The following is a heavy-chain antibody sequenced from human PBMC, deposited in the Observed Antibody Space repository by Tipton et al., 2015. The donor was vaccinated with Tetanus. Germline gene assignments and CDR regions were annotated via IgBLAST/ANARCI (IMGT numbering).Heavy chain of an antibody. J-gene: IGHJ2*01. CDR1: GYSFGIYW. Sequence: QLVQSGAEVKKPGESLKISCKGSGYSFGIYWLAWGRQMPGKGLEWMGIIYPGDSDTRYSPSFEGQVTISVDKSIATAYLQWSSLKASDTAMYYCARRLGPFTGDHIWYFDLWGRGTQVTVSS. CDR3: ARRLGPFTGDHIWYFDL. V-gene: IGHV5-51*01. D-gene: IGHD3-10*01. CDR2: IYPGDSDT.